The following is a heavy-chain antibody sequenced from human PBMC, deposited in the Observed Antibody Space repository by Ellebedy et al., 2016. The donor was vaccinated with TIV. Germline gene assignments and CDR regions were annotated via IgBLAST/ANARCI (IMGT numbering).Heavy chain of an antibody. CDR3: ARTYGSGSFEY. V-gene: IGHV3-7*03. CDR2: IKEDGSEK. CDR1: GGSISSSNW. J-gene: IGHJ4*02. D-gene: IGHD3-10*01. Sequence: PSETLSLTCAVSGGSISSSNWWCWVRQAPGKGLEWVANIKEDGSEKYYVDSVKGRFTISRDNAKNSLYLQMNSLRAEDTAAYYCARTYGSGSFEYWGRGTLVTVSS.